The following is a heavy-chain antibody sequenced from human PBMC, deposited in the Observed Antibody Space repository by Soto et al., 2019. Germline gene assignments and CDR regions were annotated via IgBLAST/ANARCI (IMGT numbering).Heavy chain of an antibody. CDR2: ISNNSSSI. D-gene: IGHD5-12*01. J-gene: IGHJ4*02. Sequence: GGSLRLSCAASGFTFSSYSMNWVRQAPGKGLEWLSSISNNSSSIYYADSVKGRFTISRDNAKNSVYLQMSSLRDEDTAVYYCARAMSAYVVPFDKWGQGTLVTVSS. CDR3: ARAMSAYVVPFDK. CDR1: GFTFSSYS. V-gene: IGHV3-48*02.